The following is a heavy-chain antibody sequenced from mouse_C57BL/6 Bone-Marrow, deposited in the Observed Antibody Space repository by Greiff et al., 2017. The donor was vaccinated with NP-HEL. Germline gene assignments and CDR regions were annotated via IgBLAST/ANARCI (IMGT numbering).Heavy chain of an antibody. V-gene: IGHV1-64*01. Sequence: VQLQQPGAELVKPGASVKLSCKASGYTFTSYWMHWVKQRPGQGLEWIGMIHPNSGSTNYTEKFKSKATLTVDKSSSTAYMQLSSLTSEDSAVYYCATPIYYYGSSYGDYYAMDYWGQGTSVTVSS. J-gene: IGHJ4*01. CDR2: IHPNSGST. D-gene: IGHD1-1*01. CDR1: GYTFTSYW. CDR3: ATPIYYYGSSYGDYYAMDY.